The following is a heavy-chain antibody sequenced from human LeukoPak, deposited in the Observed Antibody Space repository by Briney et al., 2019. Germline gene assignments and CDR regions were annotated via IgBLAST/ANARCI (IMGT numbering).Heavy chain of an antibody. V-gene: IGHV4-34*01. J-gene: IGHJ4*02. Sequence: SEILSLTCAVHGGSFSGYYWSWIRQPPGKGLEWIGEINHSGSTNYNPSLKSRVTISVDTSKNQFSLKLSSVTAADTAVYYCARGILLWFGETQFDYWGQGTLVTVSS. CDR3: ARGILLWFGETQFDY. CDR1: GGSFSGYY. CDR2: INHSGST. D-gene: IGHD3-10*01.